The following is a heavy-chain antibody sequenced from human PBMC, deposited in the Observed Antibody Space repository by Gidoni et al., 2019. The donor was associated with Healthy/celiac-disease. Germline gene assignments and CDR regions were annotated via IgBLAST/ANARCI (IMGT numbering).Heavy chain of an antibody. CDR1: GGSFSDYY. CDR3: ARGSSLGNWFDP. Sequence: QVQLQQWGARLLKPSETLSLTCAVYGGSFSDYYWSWIRQPPGKGMEWIGEITHSGSTNYNPSLKSRVTISLDTSKNQFSLKLSSMTAADTAVYYCARGSSLGNWFDPWGQGTLVTVSS. CDR2: ITHSGST. V-gene: IGHV4-34*01. J-gene: IGHJ5*02.